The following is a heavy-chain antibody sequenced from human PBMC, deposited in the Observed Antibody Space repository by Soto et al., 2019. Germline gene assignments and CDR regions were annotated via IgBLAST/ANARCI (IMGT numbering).Heavy chain of an antibody. V-gene: IGHV3-11*01. Sequence: PGGSLRLSCAASGFTISDYYMSWIRQAPGKGLEWVSYITSSGSTIYYADSVKGRFTISRDNAKNSLYLQMNSLRAEDTAVYYCAREKTAMVTVDYWGQGTLVTVSS. D-gene: IGHD5-18*01. CDR2: ITSSGSTI. J-gene: IGHJ4*02. CDR1: GFTISDYY. CDR3: AREKTAMVTVDY.